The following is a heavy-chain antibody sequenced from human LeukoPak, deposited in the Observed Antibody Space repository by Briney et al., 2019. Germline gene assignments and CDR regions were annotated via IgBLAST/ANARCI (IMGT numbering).Heavy chain of an antibody. CDR1: GFTFSSYG. V-gene: IGHV3-23*01. CDR2: IIGNGANT. D-gene: IGHD3-10*01. J-gene: IGHJ5*02. CDR3: ARDRSGSYPNWFDP. Sequence: GGSLRLSCAPSGFTFSSYGMSWVRQAPGKGLEWVSAIIGNGANTFYADSVKGRFTISRDNSKNTMYLQMNSLRAEDTALYYCARDRSGSYPNWFDPWGQGTLVTVSS.